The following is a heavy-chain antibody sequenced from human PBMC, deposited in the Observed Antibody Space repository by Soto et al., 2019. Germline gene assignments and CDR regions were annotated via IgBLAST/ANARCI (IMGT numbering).Heavy chain of an antibody. D-gene: IGHD6-19*01. CDR1: GFTLSNYG. CDR2: IWYDGSNK. V-gene: IGHV3-33*01. CDR3: AAICSVSSCLVDY. J-gene: IGHJ4*02. Sequence: QVQLVESGGGVVQPGRSLRLSCAASGFTLSNYGMHWVHQAPGKGLEWVALIWYDGSNKYYADSVKGRFTISRDSSKNTLYLQMNSLRAEDTAVYYCAAICSVSSCLVDYWGQGTLVTVSS.